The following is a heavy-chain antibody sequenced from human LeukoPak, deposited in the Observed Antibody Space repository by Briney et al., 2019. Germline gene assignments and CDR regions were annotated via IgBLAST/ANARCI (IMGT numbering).Heavy chain of an antibody. CDR1: GGSISSYY. J-gene: IGHJ4*02. V-gene: IGHV4-59*12. CDR2: IYHSGGT. Sequence: PSETLSLTCTVSGGSISSYYWIWIRQHPGKGLEWIGTIYHSGGTYYAPSLNNRVTISVDTPRDQFSLKLASVTAADTAVYYCASLPYGNYYFHYWGQGTLVTVSS. D-gene: IGHD1-14*01. CDR3: ASLPYGNYYFHY.